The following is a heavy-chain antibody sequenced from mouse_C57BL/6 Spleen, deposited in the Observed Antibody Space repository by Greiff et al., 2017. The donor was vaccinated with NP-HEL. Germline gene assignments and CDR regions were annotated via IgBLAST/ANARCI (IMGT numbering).Heavy chain of an antibody. V-gene: IGHV1-69*01. CDR3: ARSYCSNYGFAY. Sequence: QVQLQQPGAELVMPGASVKLSCKASGYTFNSYWMHWVKQRPGQGLEWIGEIDTSDSYTNYNQKFKGKSTLTVDKSSSTAYMQLSSLTSEDSAVYYCARSYCSNYGFAYWGQGTLVTVSA. CDR1: GYTFNSYW. CDR2: IDTSDSYT. D-gene: IGHD2-5*01. J-gene: IGHJ3*01.